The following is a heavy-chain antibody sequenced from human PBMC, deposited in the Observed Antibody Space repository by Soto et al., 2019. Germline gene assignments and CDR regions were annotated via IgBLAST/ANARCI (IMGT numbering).Heavy chain of an antibody. J-gene: IGHJ3*02. D-gene: IGHD2-8*02. CDR1: GFTFSSYG. Sequence: GGSLRLSCAASGFTFSSYGMHWVRQAPGKGLEWVAVISYDGSNKYYADSVKGRFTISRDNSKNTLYLQMNSLRAEDTAVYYCAKDSYKGWSKRDAFDIWGQGTMVTVSS. CDR2: ISYDGSNK. CDR3: AKDSYKGWSKRDAFDI. V-gene: IGHV3-30*18.